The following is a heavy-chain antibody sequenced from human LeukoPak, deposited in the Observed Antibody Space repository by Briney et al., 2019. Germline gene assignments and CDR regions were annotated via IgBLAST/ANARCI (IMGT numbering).Heavy chain of an antibody. CDR3: ATNAVAGSY. Sequence: PGGSLRLSCAASGFTFSTYWINWFRQAPGRGLEWVAKINQDGSEKYYVDSVKGRFTISRDNAKKSLYLQINRLRVEDTAVYCCATNAVAGSYWGQGTLVTVSS. V-gene: IGHV3-7*01. J-gene: IGHJ4*02. D-gene: IGHD6-19*01. CDR2: INQDGSEK. CDR1: GFTFSTYW.